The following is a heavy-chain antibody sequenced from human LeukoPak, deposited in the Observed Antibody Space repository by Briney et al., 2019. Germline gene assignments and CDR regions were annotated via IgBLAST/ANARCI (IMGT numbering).Heavy chain of an antibody. V-gene: IGHV3-15*01. CDR3: STTYYYDSSEGY. CDR1: GFTFSNAW. Sequence: PGGSLRLSCAASGFTFSNAWMSWVRQAPGKGLEWVGRIKSKTDGGTTDYAAPVKGRFTIPRDDSKNTLYLQMNSLKTEDTAVYYCSTTYYYDSSEGYWGQGTLVTVSS. CDR2: IKSKTDGGTT. D-gene: IGHD3-22*01. J-gene: IGHJ4*02.